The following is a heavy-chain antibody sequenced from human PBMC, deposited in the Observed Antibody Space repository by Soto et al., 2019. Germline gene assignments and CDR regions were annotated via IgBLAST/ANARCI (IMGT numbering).Heavy chain of an antibody. CDR2: IYYSGST. CDR3: AREGITMVRGGNDAFDI. V-gene: IGHV4-31*03. Sequence: SETLSLTCTVSGGSISSGGYYWSWIRQHPGKGLEWIGYIYYSGSTYYNPSLKSRVTISVDTSKNQFSLKLSSVTAADPAVYYCAREGITMVRGGNDAFDIWGQGTMVTVSS. J-gene: IGHJ3*02. CDR1: GGSISSGGYY. D-gene: IGHD3-10*01.